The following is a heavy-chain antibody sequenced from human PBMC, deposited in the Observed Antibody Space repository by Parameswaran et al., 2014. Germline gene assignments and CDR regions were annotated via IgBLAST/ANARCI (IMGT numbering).Heavy chain of an antibody. CDR3: ARGERELLTYYFDY. CDR2: INHSGST. J-gene: IGHJ4*02. V-gene: IGHV4-34*01. Sequence: RWIRQPPGKGLEWIGEINHSGSTNYNPSLKSRVTISVDTSKNQFSLKLSSVTAADTAVYYCARGERELLTYYFDYWGQGTLVTVSS. D-gene: IGHD1-26*01.